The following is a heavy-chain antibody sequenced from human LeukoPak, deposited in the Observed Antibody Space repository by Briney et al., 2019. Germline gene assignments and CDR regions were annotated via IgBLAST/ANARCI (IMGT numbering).Heavy chain of an antibody. CDR1: GYTFTGYY. D-gene: IGHD3-22*01. CDR2: INPNSGGT. J-gene: IGHJ3*02. V-gene: IGHV1-2*02. Sequence: GASVKVSCKASGYTFTGYYMHWVRQAPGQGLEWMGWINPNSGGTNYAQKFQGRVTMTRDTSISTAYMELSRLRSDDTAVYYCARVRLLYYDSSGYISVGAFDIWGQGTMVTVSS. CDR3: ARVRLLYYDSSGYISVGAFDI.